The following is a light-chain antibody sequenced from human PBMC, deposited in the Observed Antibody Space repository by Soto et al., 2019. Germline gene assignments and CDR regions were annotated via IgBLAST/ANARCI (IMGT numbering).Light chain of an antibody. CDR3: QQHICWPIT. CDR1: QGVTGQ. Sequence: ERATLRCRASQGVTGQSAWYQQRPGQAPRLLISDASNRAPGIPSRFSGSGSGIDVTLTIGSRDAEDVSVYFCQQHICWPITCGQGTRLEIK. V-gene: IGKV3-11*01. CDR2: DAS. J-gene: IGKJ5*01.